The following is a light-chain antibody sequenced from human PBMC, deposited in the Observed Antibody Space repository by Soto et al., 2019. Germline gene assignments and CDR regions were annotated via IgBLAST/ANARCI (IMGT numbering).Light chain of an antibody. CDR1: QGIRSA. V-gene: IGKV1-39*01. Sequence: IEVTQSPSSLSASVGDSVTMPCRTRQGIRSALGWYQQKPGQLPKLLIYAASTLQSGVPSRFRGSGSGTDFTLTISSLQPEDSATYYCQQSDSTPWTFGQGTKVDIK. J-gene: IGKJ1*01. CDR3: QQSDSTPWT. CDR2: AAS.